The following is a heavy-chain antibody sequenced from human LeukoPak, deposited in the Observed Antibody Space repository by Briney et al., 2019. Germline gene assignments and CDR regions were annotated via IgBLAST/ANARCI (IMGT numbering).Heavy chain of an antibody. D-gene: IGHD2-2*01. CDR1: GFRVGRDW. CDR2: VKQDGTEK. V-gene: IGHV3-7*01. Sequence: QPGGSLRLTCVASGFRVGRDWISWVRQAPGKGLEWVSCVKQDGTEKNYVVSVWGRFTVSVDNGKNSLYLQMNSLRAEDTAKYYCATLDSTKSVLWGRGTAVIVSS. J-gene: IGHJ1*01. CDR3: ATLDSTKSVL.